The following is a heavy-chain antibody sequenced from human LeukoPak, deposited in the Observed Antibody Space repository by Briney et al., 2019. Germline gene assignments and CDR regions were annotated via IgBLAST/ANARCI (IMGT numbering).Heavy chain of an antibody. V-gene: IGHV4-59*01. J-gene: IGHJ4*02. D-gene: IGHD2-2*01. CDR2: TYDIGSS. CDR1: AGSIRNYY. Sequence: SETLSLTSAVSAGSIRNYYWSWLRQPPGKGLEWIGYTYDIGSSSYNPSLRSRVSISIDTSKNQFSLNLSSVTAADTAVYYCARGWASSWYYFDFWGQGTLVTVSS. CDR3: ARGWASSWYYFDF.